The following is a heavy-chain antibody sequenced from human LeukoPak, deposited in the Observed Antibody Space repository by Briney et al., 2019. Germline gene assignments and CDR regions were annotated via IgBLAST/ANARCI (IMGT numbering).Heavy chain of an antibody. CDR2: INPSGGST. Sequence: GASVKVSCKASGYTFTGYYMHWVRQAPGQGLEWMGIINPSGGSTSYAQKFQGRVTMTRDTSTSTVYMELSSLRSEDTAVYYCAREPLDDYGDYWGQGTLVTVSS. CDR1: GYTFTGYY. CDR3: AREPLDDYGDY. V-gene: IGHV1-46*01. D-gene: IGHD6-6*01. J-gene: IGHJ4*02.